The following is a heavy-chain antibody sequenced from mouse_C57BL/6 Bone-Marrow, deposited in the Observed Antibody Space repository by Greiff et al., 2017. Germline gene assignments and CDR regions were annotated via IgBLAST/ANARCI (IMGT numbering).Heavy chain of an antibody. CDR2: IYPGSGNT. J-gene: IGHJ3*01. D-gene: IGHD3-2*02. Sequence: VRPGASVKLSCTASGYTFTDYYINWVKQRPGQGLEWIARIYPGSGNTYYNEKFKGKATLTAEKSSSTAYMQLSSLTSEDSAVYFCARTGDSSGYPAWFAYWGQGTLVTVSA. V-gene: IGHV1-76*01. CDR1: GYTFTDYY. CDR3: ARTGDSSGYPAWFAY.